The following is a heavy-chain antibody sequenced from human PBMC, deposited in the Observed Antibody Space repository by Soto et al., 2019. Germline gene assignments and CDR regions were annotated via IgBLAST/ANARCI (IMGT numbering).Heavy chain of an antibody. CDR3: ARESHDILAGPPWVWYFDL. CDR1: GGSFSGYY. J-gene: IGHJ2*01. D-gene: IGHD3-9*01. Sequence: QVQLQQWGAGPLRPLETLSLTCGVSGGSFSGYYWAWIRQSPGKGLEWIGEINDRGSINYNPSLKSRVSISVDTSKKPYSLNRRSVTAADTAVYYCARESHDILAGPPWVWYFDLWGRGTLVTVSS. CDR2: INDRGSI. V-gene: IGHV4-34*01.